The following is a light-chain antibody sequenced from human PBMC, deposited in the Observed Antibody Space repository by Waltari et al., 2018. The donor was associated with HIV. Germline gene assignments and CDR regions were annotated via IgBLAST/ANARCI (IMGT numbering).Light chain of an antibody. V-gene: IGLV1-47*01. CDR2: RNN. Sequence: QSVLAQPRSVSGTPGQRVNSSCSGSSSNVRNNYVYWYQQVPGVAPKLLIYRNNQRPSGVPDRFSGSKSGTSASLAISGLPTEDEAEYYCAAWDDRLSGRLFGGGTKVTVL. CDR1: SSNVRNNY. J-gene: IGLJ2*01. CDR3: AAWDDRLSGRL.